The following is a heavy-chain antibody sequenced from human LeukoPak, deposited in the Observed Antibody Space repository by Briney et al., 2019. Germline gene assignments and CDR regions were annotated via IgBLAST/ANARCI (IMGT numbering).Heavy chain of an antibody. J-gene: IGHJ4*02. CDR3: ARRRLLYSSSSPFDY. D-gene: IGHD6-6*01. V-gene: IGHV4-59*12. CDR2: IYYSGST. Sequence: SETLSLTCTVSGGSISSYYWSWIRQPPGKGLEWIGYIYYSGSTNYNPSLKSRVTISVDTSKNQFSLKLSSVTAADTAVYYCARRRLLYSSSSPFDYWGQGTLVTVSS. CDR1: GGSISSYY.